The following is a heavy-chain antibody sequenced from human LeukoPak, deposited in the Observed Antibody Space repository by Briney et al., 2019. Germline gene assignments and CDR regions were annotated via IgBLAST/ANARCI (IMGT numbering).Heavy chain of an antibody. CDR2: INPNSGGT. J-gene: IGHJ4*02. CDR3: ARVEYDFWSGYLQEAPFDY. CDR1: GYTFTGYY. Sequence: ASVKVSCKASGYTFTGYYMHWVRQAPGQGLEWMGWINPNSGGTNYAQKFQGRVTMTRDTSISTAYMELSRLRSDDTAVYYCARVEYDFWSGYLQEAPFDYWGQGTLVTVSS. V-gene: IGHV1-2*02. D-gene: IGHD3-3*01.